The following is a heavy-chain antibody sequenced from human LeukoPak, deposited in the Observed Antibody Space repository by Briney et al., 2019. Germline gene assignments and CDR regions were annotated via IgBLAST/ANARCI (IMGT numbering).Heavy chain of an antibody. Sequence: KPSETLSLTCTVSGGSISSSSYSWGWIRQPPGKGLEWIGSIYYSGSTYYNPSLKSRVTISVDTSKNQFSLKLSSVTAADTAVYYCATPAARGTYFDYWGQGTLVTVSS. D-gene: IGHD2-2*01. J-gene: IGHJ4*02. V-gene: IGHV4-39*01. CDR1: GGSISSSSYS. CDR2: IYYSGST. CDR3: ATPAARGTYFDY.